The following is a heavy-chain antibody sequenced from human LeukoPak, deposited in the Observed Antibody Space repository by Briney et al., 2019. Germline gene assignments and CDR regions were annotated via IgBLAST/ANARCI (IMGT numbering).Heavy chain of an antibody. CDR2: IYTSGST. CDR3: AREGYGDSLVYYYMDV. CDR1: GGSISSYY. J-gene: IGHJ6*03. D-gene: IGHD4-17*01. Sequence: PSETLSPTCTVSGGSISSYYWRWIRQPAGKGLEWIGRIYTSGSTNYNPSLKSRVTMSVDTSKNQFSLKLSSVTAADTAVDYCAREGYGDSLVYYYMDVWGKGTTVTVSS. V-gene: IGHV4-4*07.